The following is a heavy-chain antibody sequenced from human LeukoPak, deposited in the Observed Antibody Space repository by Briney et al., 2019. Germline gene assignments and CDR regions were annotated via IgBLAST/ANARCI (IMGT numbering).Heavy chain of an antibody. CDR1: GFTFSDYY. D-gene: IGHD3-10*01. CDR2: ISSSGSTI. J-gene: IGHJ4*02. V-gene: IGHV3-11*01. CDR3: ARDSRFGELSY. Sequence: PGGSLRLCCAASGFTFSDYYMSWIRQATGKGLERVPYISSSGSTIYYADAVKGRFTISRDNAKNSLYLQMNSLRAEDTAVYYCARDSRFGELSYWGQGTLVTVSS.